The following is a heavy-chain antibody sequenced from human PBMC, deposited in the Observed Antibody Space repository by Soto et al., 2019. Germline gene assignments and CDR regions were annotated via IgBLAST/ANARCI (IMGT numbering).Heavy chain of an antibody. J-gene: IGHJ6*02. V-gene: IGHV5-10-1*01. CDR3: ARLTYYDILTGIYSYYGMDV. D-gene: IGHD3-9*01. CDR2: IDPSDSYT. Sequence: GESLKISCKGSGYSFTSYWISWVRQMPGKGLEWMGRIDPSDSYTNYSPSFQGHVTISADKSISTAYLQWSSLKASDTAMYYCARLTYYDILTGIYSYYGMDVWGQGTTVTVSS. CDR1: GYSFTSYW.